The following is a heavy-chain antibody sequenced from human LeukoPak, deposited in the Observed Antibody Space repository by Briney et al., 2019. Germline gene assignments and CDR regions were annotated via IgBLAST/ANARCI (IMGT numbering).Heavy chain of an antibody. D-gene: IGHD5-18*01. CDR3: ARQQQQLWYD. V-gene: IGHV3-48*04. J-gene: IGHJ4*02. CDR2: ISSSAGTT. Sequence: GGSLRLSCAASGFTFSTYTMHWVRQAPGKGLEWVSYISSSAGTTYYADSVKGRFTISRDNAKNSLYLQMNSLRAEDTAVYFCARQQQQLWYDWGQGTLVTVSS. CDR1: GFTFSTYT.